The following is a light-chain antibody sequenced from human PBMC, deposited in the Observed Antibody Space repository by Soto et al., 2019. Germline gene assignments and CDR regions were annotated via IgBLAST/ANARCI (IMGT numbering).Light chain of an antibody. Sequence: EIVLTQSPATLSLSPGERATLSCRASQSVSSYLAWYQQKPGQAPRLLIYDASNRATGIPARFSGSGSGTDFTLTISSLEPEDFAVYYCQQRSNWPPGLTVGPGTKLDIK. CDR2: DAS. CDR3: QQRSNWPPGLT. V-gene: IGKV3-11*01. CDR1: QSVSSY. J-gene: IGKJ3*01.